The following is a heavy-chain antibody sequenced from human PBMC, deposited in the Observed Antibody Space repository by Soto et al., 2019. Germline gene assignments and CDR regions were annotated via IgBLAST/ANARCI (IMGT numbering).Heavy chain of an antibody. Sequence: QVQLVESGGGVVQPGRSLRLSCAASGFTFSSYGMHWVRQAPGKGLEWVAVIWYDGSNKYYADSVKGRFTISRDNSKNTLYVQMSSRRAEDTAVYYWAISSSTSPYYFDYWGQGTLVTVSS. D-gene: IGHD2-2*01. CDR1: GFTFSSYG. V-gene: IGHV3-33*01. J-gene: IGHJ4*02. CDR2: IWYDGSNK. CDR3: AISSSTSPYYFDY.